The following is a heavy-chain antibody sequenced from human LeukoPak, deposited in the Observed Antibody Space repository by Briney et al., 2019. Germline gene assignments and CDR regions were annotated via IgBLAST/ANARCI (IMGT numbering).Heavy chain of an antibody. V-gene: IGHV1-69*05. CDR1: GGTFSSYA. CDR2: IIPIFGTA. D-gene: IGHD3-10*01. Sequence: SVNVSCKASGGTFSSYAISWGRQAPGQGLWWMGGIIPIFGTANYAQKFQGRVTITTDESTSTAYMELSSLRSEDTAVYYCARGGGYYYYYMDVWGKGTTVTVSS. CDR3: ARGGGYYYYYMDV. J-gene: IGHJ6*03.